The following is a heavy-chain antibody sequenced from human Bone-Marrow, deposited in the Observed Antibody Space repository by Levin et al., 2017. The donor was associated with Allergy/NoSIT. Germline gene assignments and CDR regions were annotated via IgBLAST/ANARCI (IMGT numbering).Heavy chain of an antibody. V-gene: IGHV4-38-2*02. CDR1: GFSISSGYF. D-gene: IGHD3-10*01. J-gene: IGHJ4*02. Sequence: SETLSLTCIVSGFSISSGYFWGWIRRPPGKGLEWIGTVSQSGNTYYSPSLKSRVTISVDTSKNQFSLNLSSVTAADTAVYYCAGAYSGHYYNALDYWGQGTLVTVSS. CDR3: AGAYSGHYYNALDY. CDR2: VSQSGNT.